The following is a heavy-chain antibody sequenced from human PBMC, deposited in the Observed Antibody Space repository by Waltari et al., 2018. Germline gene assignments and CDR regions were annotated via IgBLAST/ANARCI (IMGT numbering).Heavy chain of an antibody. Sequence: QVQLQQWGAGLLKPSETLSLTCAVYGGSFSGYYWSWIRQPPGKGLEWIGEINHSGSTNYNPSLKSRVTISVDTSKTQFSLKLSSVTAADTAVYYCARGRPRYCSSTSCPKGWFDPWGQGTLVTVSS. V-gene: IGHV4-34*01. CDR2: INHSGST. CDR1: GGSFSGYY. J-gene: IGHJ5*02. D-gene: IGHD2-2*01. CDR3: ARGRPRYCSSTSCPKGWFDP.